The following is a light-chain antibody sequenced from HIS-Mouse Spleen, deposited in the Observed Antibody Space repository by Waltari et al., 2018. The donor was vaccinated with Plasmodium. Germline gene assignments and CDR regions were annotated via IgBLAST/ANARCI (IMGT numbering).Light chain of an antibody. J-gene: IGKJ4*01. CDR3: QQLNSYLLT. V-gene: IGKV1-9*01. Sequence: DIQLTQSPSFLSASVGDRVTITCRASQGISSYLAWYQQKPGKALKLLFYAASTLQSGVPSRFGGSGSGTEFTLTISSLQPEDFATYYCQQLNSYLLTFGGGTKVEIK. CDR1: QGISSY. CDR2: AAS.